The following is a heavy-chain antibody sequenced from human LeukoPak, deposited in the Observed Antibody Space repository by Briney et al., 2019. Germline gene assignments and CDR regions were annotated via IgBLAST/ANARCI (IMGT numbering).Heavy chain of an antibody. D-gene: IGHD2-2*01. J-gene: IGHJ4*02. CDR3: AKAPLSTPYYFDY. CDR2: IYSDNT. Sequence: KSGGSLRLSCTVSGFTVSTNSMSWVRQAPGKGLEWVSFIYSDNTHYSDSVKGRFTISRDNSKNTLYLQMNSLRAEDTAVYYCAKAPLSTPYYFDYWGQGTLVTVSS. V-gene: IGHV3-53*01. CDR1: GFTVSTNS.